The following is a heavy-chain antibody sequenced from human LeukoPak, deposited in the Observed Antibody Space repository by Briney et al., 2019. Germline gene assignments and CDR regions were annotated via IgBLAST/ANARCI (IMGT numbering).Heavy chain of an antibody. V-gene: IGHV4-34*01. CDR3: ARSRTVTTWQEGFDY. D-gene: IGHD4-17*01. CDR2: INHSGST. CDR1: GGSFSGYY. Sequence: PSETLSLTCAVYGGSFSGYYWSWIRQPPGKGLEWIGEINHSGSTNYNPSLKSRVTISVDTSKNQFSLKLSSVTAADTAVYYCARSRTVTTWQEGFDYWGQGTLVTVSS. J-gene: IGHJ4*02.